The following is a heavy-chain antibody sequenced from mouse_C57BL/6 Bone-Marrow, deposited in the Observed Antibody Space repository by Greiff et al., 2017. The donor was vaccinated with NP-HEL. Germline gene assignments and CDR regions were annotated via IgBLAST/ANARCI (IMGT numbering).Heavy chain of an antibody. CDR3: ARSRRVITTVVADYYAMDY. CDR2: INPNNGGT. D-gene: IGHD1-1*01. J-gene: IGHJ4*01. CDR1: GYTFTDYN. V-gene: IGHV1-22*01. Sequence: VQLQQSGPELVKPGASVKMSCKASGYTFTDYNMHWVKQSHGKSLEWIGYINPNNGGTSYNQKFKGKATLTVNKSSSTAYMELRSLTSEDSAVYYCARSRRVITTVVADYYAMDYWGQGASVTVSS.